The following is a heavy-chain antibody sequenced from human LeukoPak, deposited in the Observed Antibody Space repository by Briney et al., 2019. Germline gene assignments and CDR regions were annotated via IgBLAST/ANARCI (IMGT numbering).Heavy chain of an antibody. CDR1: GGSISISNYY. J-gene: IGHJ4*02. Sequence: SETLSLTCTVSGGSISISNYYWGWLRQPPGKGLEWIANIYYSGSTYYNPSLKSRVTISVDTPKTQFSLQLNSVTAADTAVYYCARSGYSSGWYPFDYWGQGTLVTVSS. CDR3: ARSGYSSGWYPFDY. V-gene: IGHV4-39*01. D-gene: IGHD6-19*01. CDR2: IYYSGST.